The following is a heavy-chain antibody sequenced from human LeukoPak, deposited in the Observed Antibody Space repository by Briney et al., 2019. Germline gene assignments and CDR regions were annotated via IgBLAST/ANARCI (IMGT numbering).Heavy chain of an antibody. CDR3: ATERTSYGSGSYRKRGFDY. Sequence: SETLSLTCTVSGGSISSSSYYWGWIRQPPGKGLEWIGSIYYSGSTYYNPSLKSRVTISVDTSKNQFSLKLSSVTAADTAVYYCATERTSYGSGSYRKRGFDYWGQGTLVTVSS. CDR1: GGSISSSSYY. J-gene: IGHJ4*02. D-gene: IGHD3-10*01. CDR2: IYYSGST. V-gene: IGHV4-39*07.